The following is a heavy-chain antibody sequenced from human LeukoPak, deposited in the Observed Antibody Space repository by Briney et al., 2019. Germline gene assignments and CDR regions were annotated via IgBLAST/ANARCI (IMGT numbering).Heavy chain of an antibody. Sequence: SETLSLTCTVSGGSISSYYWTWIRQPPGKGLEWIGHIFYSGSTNYNPSLKSRVTISVDTSKNQFSLKLSSVTAADTAVYYCARYYRHYYMDVWGKGTTVTVSS. J-gene: IGHJ6*03. CDR3: ARYYRHYYMDV. CDR1: GGSISSYY. V-gene: IGHV4-59*08. CDR2: IFYSGST.